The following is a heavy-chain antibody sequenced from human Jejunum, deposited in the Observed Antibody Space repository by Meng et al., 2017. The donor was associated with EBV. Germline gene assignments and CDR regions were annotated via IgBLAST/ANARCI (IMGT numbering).Heavy chain of an antibody. J-gene: IGHJ4*02. V-gene: IGHV4/OR15-8*01. Sequence: QLQLQESGPGLVKPSXXXXXTXXVSSGSISSSNWWSWVRQPPGKGLEWIGEISQGGTTYYDPSLESRVTMFVDKVKNQLSLRVSSVTAADTAVYYCASHLTMSGTRGFDYWGPGTLVTVSS. CDR1: SGSISSSNW. D-gene: IGHD1-26*01. CDR3: ASHLTMSGTRGFDY. CDR2: ISQGGTT.